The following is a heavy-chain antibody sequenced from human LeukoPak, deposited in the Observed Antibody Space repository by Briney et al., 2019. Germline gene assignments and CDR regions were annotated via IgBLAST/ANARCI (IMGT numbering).Heavy chain of an antibody. CDR2: ISAYNGNT. CDR3: ARDFYSSGWSYFDY. Sequence: ASVKVSCKASGYTFTSYGISWVRQAPGQGLEWMGWISAYNGNTNYAQKLQGRVTMTRNMSTSTVYMELSSLRSEDTAVYYCARDFYSSGWSYFDYWGQGTLVTVSS. D-gene: IGHD6-19*01. J-gene: IGHJ4*02. V-gene: IGHV1-18*01. CDR1: GYTFTSYG.